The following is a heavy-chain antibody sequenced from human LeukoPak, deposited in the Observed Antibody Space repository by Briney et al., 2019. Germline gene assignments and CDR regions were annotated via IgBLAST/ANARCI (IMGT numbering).Heavy chain of an antibody. CDR3: ARSRSDCSSTSCYTHWYFDL. D-gene: IGHD2-2*02. CDR1: GGTFSSYA. CDR2: IIPIFGTA. Sequence: TVKVSCKASGGTFSSYAISWVRQAPGQGLEWMGGIIPIFGTANYAQKFQGRVTITTDESTSTAYMDLSSLRSGDTAVYYCARSRSDCSSTSCYTHWYFDLWGRGTLVTVSS. J-gene: IGHJ2*01. V-gene: IGHV1-69*05.